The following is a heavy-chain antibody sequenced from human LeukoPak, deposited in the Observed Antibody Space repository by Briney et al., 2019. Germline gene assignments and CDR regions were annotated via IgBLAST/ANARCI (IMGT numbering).Heavy chain of an antibody. Sequence: PGGSLRLSCAASGFTFSSYAMSWVRQAPGKGLEWVSVISGSGGSTYYADSAKGRFTISRDNSKNTLYLQMNSLRAEDTAVYYCAKPYGNYTQYFDYWGQGTLVTVSS. CDR3: AKPYGNYTQYFDY. V-gene: IGHV3-23*01. CDR1: GFTFSSYA. CDR2: ISGSGGST. J-gene: IGHJ4*02. D-gene: IGHD4-11*01.